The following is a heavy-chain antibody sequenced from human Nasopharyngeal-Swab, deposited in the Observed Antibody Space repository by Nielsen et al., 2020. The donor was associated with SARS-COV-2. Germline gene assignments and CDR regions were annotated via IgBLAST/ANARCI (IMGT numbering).Heavy chain of an antibody. Sequence: SETLSLTCTVSGGSISSSSYYWGWIRQPPGKGLEWIGEINHSGSTNYNPSLKSRVTISVDKSKNQFSLKLSSVTAADTAVYYCARDIKPLGYCSSTSCYDYYYYYMDVWGKGTTVTVSS. CDR1: GGSISSSSYY. CDR2: INHSGST. J-gene: IGHJ6*03. CDR3: ARDIKPLGYCSSTSCYDYYYYYMDV. V-gene: IGHV4-39*07. D-gene: IGHD2-2*01.